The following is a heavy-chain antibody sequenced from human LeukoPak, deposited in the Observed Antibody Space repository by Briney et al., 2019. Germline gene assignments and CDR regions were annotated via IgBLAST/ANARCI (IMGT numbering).Heavy chain of an antibody. CDR1: GFSISSSDYY. Sequence: ASQTLSPTCTVSGFSISSSDYYWSWIRQHPTKGLEWIGYISYSGSTYYNPSLKSRVTISVDTSKNHFSLRLSSVTAADTAVYYCARNFDSYNAFDIWGQGTVVTVSS. D-gene: IGHD3-22*01. CDR2: ISYSGST. V-gene: IGHV4-31*03. CDR3: ARNFDSYNAFDI. J-gene: IGHJ3*02.